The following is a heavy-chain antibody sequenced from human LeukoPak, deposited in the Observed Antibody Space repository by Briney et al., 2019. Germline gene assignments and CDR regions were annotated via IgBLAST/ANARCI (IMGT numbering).Heavy chain of an antibody. J-gene: IGHJ4*02. D-gene: IGHD3-10*01. CDR2: IKEDGREK. CDR3: ARIIYGSGTYYRGYFDS. Sequence: SGGSLRLSCAASGFTFSGSCMTWVRQAPGKGLEWVASIKEDGREKYYVDSVKGRFTISRDNAKNSLYLQMDSLRAEDTAVYYCARIIYGSGTYYRGYFDSWGQGTLVTASS. V-gene: IGHV3-7*01. CDR1: GFTFSGSC.